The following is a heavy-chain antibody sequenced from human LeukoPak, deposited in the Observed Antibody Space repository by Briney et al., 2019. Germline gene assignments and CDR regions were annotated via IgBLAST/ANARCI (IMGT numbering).Heavy chain of an antibody. CDR3: ARGGCSSTSCLYYYYYGMDV. J-gene: IGHJ6*02. CDR2: INHSGST. D-gene: IGHD2-2*01. Sequence: SETLSLTCAVYGGSFSGYYWSWIRQPPGKGLEWIGEINHSGSTNYNPSLKSRVTISVDTSKNQFSPKLSSVTAADTAVYYCARGGCSSTSCLYYYYYGMDVWGQGTTVTVSS. CDR1: GGSFSGYY. V-gene: IGHV4-34*01.